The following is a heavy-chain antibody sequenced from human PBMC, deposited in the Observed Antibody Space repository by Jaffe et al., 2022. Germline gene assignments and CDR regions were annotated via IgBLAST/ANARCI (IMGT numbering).Heavy chain of an antibody. Sequence: QVQLQESGPGLVKPSETLSLTCSVSGGSISTYYWSWIRQSPGKALEWMGYVYYRPIYYSGSTNYNPSLKSRVTISVDTSKNQFSLRLNSVTAADTAIYYCARNAPHQYSSGFGFDYWGQGALVTVSS. CDR2: IYYSGST. CDR3: ARNAPHQYSSGFGFDY. J-gene: IGHJ4*02. CDR1: GGSISTYY. V-gene: IGHV4-59*01. D-gene: IGHD6-19*01.